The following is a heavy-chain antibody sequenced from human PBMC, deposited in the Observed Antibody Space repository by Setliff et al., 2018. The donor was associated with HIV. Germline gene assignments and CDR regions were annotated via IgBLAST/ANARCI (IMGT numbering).Heavy chain of an antibody. J-gene: IGHJ5*02. D-gene: IGHD2-2*01. V-gene: IGHV4-4*09. CDR2: IYTSGTT. CDR3: AIGDEYPGVFQS. Sequence: SETLSLTCTVSGGSISRYYWSWIRQTPGKGLEWIGSIYTSGTTNYNPSLEGRITTSVDLSKNHFSLNLHSVTAADTAVYYCAIGDEYPGVFQSWGQGKVVTVSS. CDR1: GGSISRYY.